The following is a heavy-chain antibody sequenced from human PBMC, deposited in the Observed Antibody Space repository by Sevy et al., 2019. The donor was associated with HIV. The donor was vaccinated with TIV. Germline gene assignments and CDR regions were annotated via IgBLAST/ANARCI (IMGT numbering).Heavy chain of an antibody. J-gene: IGHJ4*02. Sequence: SETLSLTCTVSSVSISSGGYYWSWIRQHPGKGLEWIGYVSYSGRTYYNPSLKSRVTISVDTSKNLFSLRLSSVTAADTAVYYCARDNYGSGRFDYWGQGTLVTVSS. CDR3: ARDNYGSGRFDY. D-gene: IGHD3-10*01. CDR2: VSYSGRT. V-gene: IGHV4-31*03. CDR1: SVSISSGGYY.